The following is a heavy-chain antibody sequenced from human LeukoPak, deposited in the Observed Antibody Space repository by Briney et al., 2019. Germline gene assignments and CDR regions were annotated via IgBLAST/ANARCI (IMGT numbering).Heavy chain of an antibody. Sequence: SETLSLTCAVSGVRFSNYYWSWVRQSPRQGLEWIGEINHSGYTNYNPSLKSRVTMSIDTPKNQFSLRLTSVTAADTGVYYCTRAVAGHPDWGQGTLVTDSS. D-gene: IGHD5-12*01. J-gene: IGHJ4*02. CDR2: INHSGYT. CDR1: GVRFSNYY. CDR3: TRAVAGHPD. V-gene: IGHV4-34*01.